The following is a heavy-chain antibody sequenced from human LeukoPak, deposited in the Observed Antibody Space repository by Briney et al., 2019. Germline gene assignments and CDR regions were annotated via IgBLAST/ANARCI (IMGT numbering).Heavy chain of an antibody. CDR2: ISAYNGNT. CDR1: GYTFTSYG. J-gene: IGHJ4*01. D-gene: IGHD6-19*01. V-gene: IGHV1-18*01. Sequence: ASVKVSCKASGYTFTSYGISWVRQAPGQGLEWMGWISAYNGNTNYAQKLQGRVTMTTDTSTSTAYMELRSLRSDDTAVYYCARVRGMEGYSSGWRPKRCYFDYWGQGTLVTVSS. CDR3: ARVRGMEGYSSGWRPKRCYFDY.